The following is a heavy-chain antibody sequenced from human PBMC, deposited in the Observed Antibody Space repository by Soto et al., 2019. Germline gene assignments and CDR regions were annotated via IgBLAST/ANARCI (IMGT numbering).Heavy chain of an antibody. CDR2: IYYSGTT. J-gene: IGHJ3*02. CDR1: GGSISIVDYY. V-gene: IGHV4-31*03. CDR3: ARAAIYCSSTSCYTGAFDI. Sequence: SLTCTVSGGSISIVDYYWSWIRQHPGKGLEWIGYIYYSGTTFYTPSLKSRLTTSVDTSQNQFSLMLSSVTAADTAVYYCARAAIYCSSTSCYTGAFDIWGQGTMVTVSS. D-gene: IGHD2-2*02.